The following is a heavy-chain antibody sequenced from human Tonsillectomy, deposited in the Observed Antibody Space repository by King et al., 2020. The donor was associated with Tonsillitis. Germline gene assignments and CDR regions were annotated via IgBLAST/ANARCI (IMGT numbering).Heavy chain of an antibody. CDR1: GFTCTNYG. J-gene: IGHJ4*02. Sequence: VQLVESGGGVVQPGRSLRLSCAASGFTCTNYGMHWVRQAPGKRLEWVAIIWYDGSSKYYGDSVKGRFTLSRDNSKNTVYLQMSSLRAEDTAVYYCARTSDTAAPADYWGQGTLVTVSS. D-gene: IGHD5-18*01. V-gene: IGHV3-33*01. CDR3: ARTSDTAAPADY. CDR2: IWYDGSSK.